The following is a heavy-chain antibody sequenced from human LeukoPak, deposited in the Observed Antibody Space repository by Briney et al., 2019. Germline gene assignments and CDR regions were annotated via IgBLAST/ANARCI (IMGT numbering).Heavy chain of an antibody. J-gene: IGHJ5*02. CDR2: MNPNSGNT. Sequence: ASVKVSCKASGYTFTSYDTNWVRQATGQGLEWMGWMNPNSGNTGYAQKFQGRVTMTRNTSISTAYMELSSLRSEDTAVYYCARSRSYRNWFDPWGQGTLVTVSS. CDR1: GYTFTSYD. V-gene: IGHV1-8*01. CDR3: ARSRSYRNWFDP. D-gene: IGHD2-2*01.